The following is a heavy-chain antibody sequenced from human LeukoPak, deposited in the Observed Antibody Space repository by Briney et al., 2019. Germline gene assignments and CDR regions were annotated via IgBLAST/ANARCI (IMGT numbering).Heavy chain of an antibody. CDR3: AKNVLRDDSSGPGH. CDR1: GFTFSSYG. V-gene: IGHV3-30*18. Sequence: GGSLRLSCAASGFTFSSYGMHWVRQAPGKGLEWVAVISYDGSNKYYADSVKGRFTISSDNSKNTLYLQMNSLRAEDTAVYNCAKNVLRDDSSGPGHWGQGTLVTVSS. J-gene: IGHJ4*02. CDR2: ISYDGSNK. D-gene: IGHD3-22*01.